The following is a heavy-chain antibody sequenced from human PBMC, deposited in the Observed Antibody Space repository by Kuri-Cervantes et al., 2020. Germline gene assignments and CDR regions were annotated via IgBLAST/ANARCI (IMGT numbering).Heavy chain of an antibody. J-gene: IGHJ4*02. D-gene: IGHD3-16*01. Sequence: GESLKISCAASRFTFSSYAMHWVRQAPGKGLEWVAVISYDGSNKYYADSVKGRFTISRDNSKNTLYLQMNSLRAEDTAVYYCARLAGVLHFDYWGQGTLVTVSS. CDR1: RFTFSSYA. CDR3: ARLAGVLHFDY. V-gene: IGHV3-30-3*01. CDR2: ISYDGSNK.